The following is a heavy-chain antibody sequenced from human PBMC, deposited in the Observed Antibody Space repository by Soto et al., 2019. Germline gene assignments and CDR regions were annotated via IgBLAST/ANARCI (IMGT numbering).Heavy chain of an antibody. V-gene: IGHV4-34*01. CDR3: ARAQNGYSYGLCYYYYMDV. Sequence: SETLSLTCAVYGGSFSGYYWSWIRQPPGKGLEWIGEINHSGSTNYNPSLKSRVTISVDTSKNQFSLKLSSVTAADTAVYYCARAQNGYSYGLCYYYYMDVWGKGTTVTVSS. J-gene: IGHJ6*03. D-gene: IGHD5-18*01. CDR2: INHSGST. CDR1: GGSFSGYY.